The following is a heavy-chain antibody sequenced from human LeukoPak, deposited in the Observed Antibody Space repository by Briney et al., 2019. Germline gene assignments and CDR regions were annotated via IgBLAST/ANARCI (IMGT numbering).Heavy chain of an antibody. CDR3: VNLGYSD. Sequence: GGSLRLSCEASGFSFSAAWMTWVRQAPGKGLEWVATIKDDGSDKYYVDSVKGRFTLSRDNAKNSVYLQMNSLRVEDTAVYYCVNLGYSDGGQGTLVTVSS. D-gene: IGHD5-12*01. J-gene: IGHJ4*02. CDR2: IKDDGSDK. CDR1: GFSFSAAW. V-gene: IGHV3-7*01.